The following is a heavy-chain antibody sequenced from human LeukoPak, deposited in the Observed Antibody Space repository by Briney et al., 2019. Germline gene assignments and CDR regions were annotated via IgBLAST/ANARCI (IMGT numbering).Heavy chain of an antibody. J-gene: IGHJ4*02. CDR3: ARHEGRTGYSYGH. D-gene: IGHD5-18*01. CDR2: IYPGDSDT. Sequence: GESLQISFKGSGYRFTSYWIGWVHQMPGKGLEWMGIIYPGDSDTRYSPSFQGQVTISADKSISTAYLQWSSLKASDTAMYYCARHEGRTGYSYGHWGQGTLVTVSS. CDR1: GYRFTSYW. V-gene: IGHV5-51*07.